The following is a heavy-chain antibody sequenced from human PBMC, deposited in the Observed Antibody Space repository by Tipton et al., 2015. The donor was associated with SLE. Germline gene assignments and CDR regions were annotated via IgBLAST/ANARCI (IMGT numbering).Heavy chain of an antibody. D-gene: IGHD6-6*01. CDR3: ASETSTSSYDAFDI. CDR2: ITGSGGAI. CDR1: EITVSTNY. Sequence: QLVQSGGGLVQPGGSLRLSCAVSEITVSTNYMSWVRQAPGKGLEWISYITGSGGAITYADSVKGRFTISRDNAKNSLYLQMNSLRAEDTAVYYCASETSTSSYDAFDIWGQGTMVTVSS. V-gene: IGHV3-11*04. J-gene: IGHJ3*02.